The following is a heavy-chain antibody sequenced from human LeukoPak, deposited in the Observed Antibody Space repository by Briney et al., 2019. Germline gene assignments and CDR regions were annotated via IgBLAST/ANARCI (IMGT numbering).Heavy chain of an antibody. D-gene: IGHD1-1*01. V-gene: IGHV3-23*01. Sequence: PGGSLRLSCAASGFRFSNYEMNWVRQAPGKGLEWVSAISGSGGSTYYADSVKGRFTISRDNSKNTLSLQMNSLRAEDTAIYYCAKASNTWNYFDYWGQGTLVTVSS. CDR2: ISGSGGST. J-gene: IGHJ4*02. CDR1: GFRFSNYE. CDR3: AKASNTWNYFDY.